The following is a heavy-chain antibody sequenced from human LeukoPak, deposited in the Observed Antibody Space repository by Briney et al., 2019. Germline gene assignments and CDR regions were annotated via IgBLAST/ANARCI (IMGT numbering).Heavy chain of an antibody. Sequence: SETLSLTCTVSGGSISSSSYYWGWIRQPPGKGLEWIGSIYYSGSTYYNPSLKSRVTISVDTSKNQFSLKLSSVTAADTAGYYCARQVAGSGWGVGGWYFDLWGRGTLVTVSS. CDR1: GGSISSSSYY. CDR2: IYYSGST. V-gene: IGHV4-39*01. CDR3: ARQVAGSGWGVGGWYFDL. J-gene: IGHJ2*01. D-gene: IGHD6-19*01.